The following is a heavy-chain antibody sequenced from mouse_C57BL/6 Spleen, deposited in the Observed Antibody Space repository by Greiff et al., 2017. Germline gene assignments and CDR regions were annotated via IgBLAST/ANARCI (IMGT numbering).Heavy chain of an antibody. D-gene: IGHD2-1*01. CDR3: ARYYGNYPYYFDY. CDR2: IDPSDSYT. V-gene: IGHV1-50*01. J-gene: IGHJ2*01. Sequence: VQLQQSGAELVKPGASVKLSCKASGYTFTSYWMQWVKQRPGQGLEWIGEIDPSDSYTNYNQKFKGKATLTVDTSSSTAYMQLSSLTSEDSAVYYCARYYGNYPYYFDYWGQGTTLTVSS. CDR1: GYTFTSYW.